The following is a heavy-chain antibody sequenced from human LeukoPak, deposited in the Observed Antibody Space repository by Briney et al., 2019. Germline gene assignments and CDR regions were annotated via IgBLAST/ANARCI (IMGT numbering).Heavy chain of an antibody. Sequence: GGSLRLSCAASGFTFSSYSMNWVRQAPGKGLEWVSYISSSSSTIYYADSVKGRFTISRDNSKNTLYLQMNSLRAEDTAVYYCAKTPYGGTVGYFDYWGQGTLVTVSS. D-gene: IGHD4/OR15-4a*01. J-gene: IGHJ4*02. CDR2: ISSSSSTI. V-gene: IGHV3-48*01. CDR3: AKTPYGGTVGYFDY. CDR1: GFTFSSYS.